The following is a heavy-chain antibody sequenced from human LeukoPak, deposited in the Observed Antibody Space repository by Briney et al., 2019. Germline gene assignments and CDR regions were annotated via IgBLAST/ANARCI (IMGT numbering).Heavy chain of an antibody. D-gene: IGHD3-22*01. CDR2: IYYSGST. V-gene: IGHV4-59*01. CDR1: GGSISSYY. Sequence: SETLSLTCTVSGGSISSYYWSWIRQPPGKGLEWIGYIYYSGSTNYNPPLKSRVTISVDTSKNQFSLKLSSVTAADTAVYYCARDRYYYDSSGYRKGDYYYGMDVWGQGTTVTVSS. CDR3: ARDRYYYDSSGYRKGDYYYGMDV. J-gene: IGHJ6*02.